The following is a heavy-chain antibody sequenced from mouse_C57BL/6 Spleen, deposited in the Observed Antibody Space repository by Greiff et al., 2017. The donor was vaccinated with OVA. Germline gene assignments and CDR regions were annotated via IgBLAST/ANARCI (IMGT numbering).Heavy chain of an antibody. CDR3: ARGWITTVVAKDYFDY. J-gene: IGHJ2*01. D-gene: IGHD1-1*01. CDR1: GYTFTSYW. V-gene: IGHV1-59*01. CDR2: IDPSDSYT. Sequence: QVQLQQPGAELVRPGTSVKLSCKASGYTFTSYWMHWVKQRPGQGLEWIGVIDPSDSYTNYNQKFKGKATLTVDTSSSTAYMQLSSLTSEDSAVYYCARGWITTVVAKDYFDYWGQGTTLTVSS.